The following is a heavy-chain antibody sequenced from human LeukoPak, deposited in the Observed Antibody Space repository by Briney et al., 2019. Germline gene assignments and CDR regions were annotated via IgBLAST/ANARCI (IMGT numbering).Heavy chain of an antibody. CDR2: ISGSNST. CDR1: GFTFSNYA. V-gene: IGHV3-23*01. D-gene: IGHD1-26*01. J-gene: IGHJ4*02. Sequence: GGSLRLSCAASGFTFSNYAMSWVRQAPGKGLEWVSTISGSNSTYYADSVKGRFTISRDNSKNTLSLQMNSLGVEDTAVYYCAKEMSSRYSGTFAYWGQGTLVTVSS. CDR3: AKEMSSRYSGTFAY.